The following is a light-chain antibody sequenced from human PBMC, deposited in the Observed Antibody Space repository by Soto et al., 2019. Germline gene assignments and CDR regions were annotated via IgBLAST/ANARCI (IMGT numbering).Light chain of an antibody. J-gene: IGLJ3*02. CDR1: SSNIGSNY. Sequence: QLVLTQPPSASGTPGQRVTISCSGSSSNIGSNYVYWYQQLPGTAPKLLMYNNNQRPSGVPDRFSGSKSGTSASLAISGLRSEDEADYYCAAWDDSLSGHWVFGGGTKLTVL. CDR3: AAWDDSLSGHWV. V-gene: IGLV1-47*02. CDR2: NNN.